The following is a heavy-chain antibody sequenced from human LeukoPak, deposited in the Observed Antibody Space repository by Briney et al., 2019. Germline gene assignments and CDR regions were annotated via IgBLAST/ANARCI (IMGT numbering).Heavy chain of an antibody. CDR3: ARREGL. CDR1: GGSFSGYY. V-gene: IGHV4-34*01. J-gene: IGHJ4*02. D-gene: IGHD1-26*01. CDR2: INHSGST. Sequence: SETLSLTCAVYGGSFSGYYWSWIRQPPGKGLEWIGEINHSGSTNYNPSLKSRVTISVDTSKNQFSLKLTSVTAADTAVYYCARREGLWGQGTLVTVSS.